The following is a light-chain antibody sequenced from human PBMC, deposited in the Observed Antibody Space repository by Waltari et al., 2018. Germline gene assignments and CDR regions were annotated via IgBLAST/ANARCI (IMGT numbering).Light chain of an antibody. CDR3: QQRSNWPPPIT. Sequence: EIVLTQSPATLSLSPGEIATLPCRASHSVSNYLAWYQQKPGQAPRLLIYDASNRATGIPARFSGSGSGTDFTLTIGSLEPEDFAVYYCQQRSNWPPPITFGQGTRLEIK. V-gene: IGKV3-11*01. J-gene: IGKJ5*01. CDR2: DAS. CDR1: HSVSNY.